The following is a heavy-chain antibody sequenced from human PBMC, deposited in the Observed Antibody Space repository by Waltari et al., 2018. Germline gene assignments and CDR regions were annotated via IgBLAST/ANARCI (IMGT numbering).Heavy chain of an antibody. D-gene: IGHD2-2*01. Sequence: EVQLVESGGGLVKPGGSLRLSCAASGFNFFDTWMTWVRQAPGKGLEWGGRIKRSSDGGAAEYAAPVNGGFIISRDDSSSTLYLQMNSLKSEDTAVYYCITDPANAYVRWFDPWGQGTLVTVSS. CDR2: IKRSSDGGAA. CDR1: GFNFFDTW. J-gene: IGHJ5*02. V-gene: IGHV3-15*01. CDR3: ITDPANAYVRWFDP.